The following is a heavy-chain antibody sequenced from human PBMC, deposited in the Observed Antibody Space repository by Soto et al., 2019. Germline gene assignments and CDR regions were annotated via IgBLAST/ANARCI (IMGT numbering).Heavy chain of an antibody. CDR3: VSKANTNSWFVGDY. Sequence: EVQLVESGGGLVQPGGSLRLSCAASGFTFSSYWMHWVRQAPGKGLVWISRINGDGSSTNYADSVRGRLTISRDNGKNTLYLQMNCLRAEGTAVYYCVSKANTNSWFVGDYWGQGTLVTVSS. V-gene: IGHV3-74*01. CDR2: INGDGSST. D-gene: IGHD6-13*01. CDR1: GFTFSSYW. J-gene: IGHJ4*02.